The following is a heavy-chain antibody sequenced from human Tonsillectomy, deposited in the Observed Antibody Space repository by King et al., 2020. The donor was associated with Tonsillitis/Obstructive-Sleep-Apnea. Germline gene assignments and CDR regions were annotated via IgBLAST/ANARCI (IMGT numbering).Heavy chain of an antibody. CDR2: INHSGST. V-gene: IGHV4-34*01. J-gene: IGHJ6*04. CDR1: GGSFSGYY. CDR3: ARDAVLTAATHSWFRDV. D-gene: IGHD2-8*01. Sequence: VQLQQWGAGLLKPSETLSLTCAVYGGSFSGYYWSWIRQPPGKGLEWIGEINHSGSTKYNPSLKSRVTISVDTSKNQFSLKLNSVTAADTAVYYCARDAVLTAATHSWFRDVWGKGTTVTVSS.